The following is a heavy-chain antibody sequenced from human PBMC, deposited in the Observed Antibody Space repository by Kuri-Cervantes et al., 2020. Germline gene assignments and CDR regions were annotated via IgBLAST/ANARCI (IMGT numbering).Heavy chain of an antibody. J-gene: IGHJ6*03. CDR1: GFIFSDSA. D-gene: IGHD1-7*01. CDR3: TTPKVAITGTTDLTDYYFYYYMDV. CDR2: VRSKANSYAT. Sequence: GESLKISCAASGFIFSDSAMHWVRLTSGKGLEWVGRVRSKANSYATTYGASVKGRFTISRDDSKNTAYLQMNSLKTEDTAVYYCTTPKVAITGTTDLTDYYFYYYMDVWGKGTTVTVSS. V-gene: IGHV3-73*01.